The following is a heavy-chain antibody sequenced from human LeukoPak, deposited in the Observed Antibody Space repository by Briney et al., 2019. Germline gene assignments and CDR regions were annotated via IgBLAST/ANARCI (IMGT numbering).Heavy chain of an antibody. CDR3: ARGGGDPDDY. CDR2: INQDGSEK. J-gene: IGHJ4*02. V-gene: IGHV3-7*01. D-gene: IGHD3-16*01. Sequence: GGSLRLSCAASGITFSRFWMSWVRQAPGKGLQWVANINQDGSEKHYVDSVKGRFTISRDNAENSLYLQMNSLRAEDTAVYYCARGGGDPDDYWGQGTLVTVSS. CDR1: GITFSRFW.